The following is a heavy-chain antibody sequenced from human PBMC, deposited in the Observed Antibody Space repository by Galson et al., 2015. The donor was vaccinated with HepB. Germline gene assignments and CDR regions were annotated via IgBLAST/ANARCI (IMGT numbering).Heavy chain of an antibody. V-gene: IGHV1-18*04. CDR1: GYTFVTYG. Sequence: SVTVSCKASGYTFVTYGITWVRQAPGQGLEWMGWISAYNDNTNYEQKLQGRVTMTTDTSTSTAYMELRSLRSDDTAVDYCARGGGGGYSGSYFVWFDPWGQGTLVTVSS. D-gene: IGHD1-26*01. CDR2: ISAYNDNT. J-gene: IGHJ5*02. CDR3: ARGGGGGYSGSYFVWFDP.